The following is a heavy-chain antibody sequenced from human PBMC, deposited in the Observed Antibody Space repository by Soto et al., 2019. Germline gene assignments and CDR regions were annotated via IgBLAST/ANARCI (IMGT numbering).Heavy chain of an antibody. Sequence: PSETLSLTCVVSGGSVTSYHWSWIRQFPGKGLEWIAYTAHTGNTNYNPSLKSRVTISIDTSKNQFSLKLTSVTAADTAVYYCARLPYYYDSSGPMGGMDVWGQGTTVTVSS. D-gene: IGHD3-22*01. V-gene: IGHV4-59*02. CDR1: GGSVTSYH. J-gene: IGHJ6*02. CDR2: TAHTGNT. CDR3: ARLPYYYDSSGPMGGMDV.